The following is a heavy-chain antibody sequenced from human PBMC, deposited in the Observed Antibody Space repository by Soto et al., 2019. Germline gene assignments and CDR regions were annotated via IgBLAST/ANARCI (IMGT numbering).Heavy chain of an antibody. D-gene: IGHD6-19*01. CDR1: GYTFTSSA. CDR2: INAGNGNI. V-gene: IGHV1-3*01. Sequence: GPPVKVSCKASGYTFTSSAIHWVRQAPGQGLEWMGWINAGNGNIKHSQKFQHRVTITRDTSASTAYMELSSLRLEDTAVYYCARDGAVAGDSNFDYWGQGTLVTVSS. CDR3: ARDGAVAGDSNFDY. J-gene: IGHJ4*02.